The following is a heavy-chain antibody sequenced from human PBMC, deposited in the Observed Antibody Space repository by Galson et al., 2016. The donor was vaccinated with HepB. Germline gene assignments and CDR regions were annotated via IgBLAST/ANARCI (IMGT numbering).Heavy chain of an antibody. V-gene: IGHV3-21*04. CDR3: ARGYSGYIGYYFDY. D-gene: IGHD5-12*01. CDR1: GFTFSSYS. J-gene: IGHJ4*02. CDR2: ISSGGRNT. Sequence: SLRLSCAASGFTFSSYSMNWVRQAPGKGLEWVSSISSGGRNTYYADSVKGRFTISRDNSKNTLYLQMNTLRAEDTAVYYCARGYSGYIGYYFDYWGQGTLVTVSS.